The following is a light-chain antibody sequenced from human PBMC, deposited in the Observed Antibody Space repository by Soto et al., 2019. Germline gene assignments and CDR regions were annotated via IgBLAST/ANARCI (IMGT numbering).Light chain of an antibody. CDR3: QQYYSTPRT. J-gene: IGKJ1*01. CDR1: QNVLYSSDNKNY. Sequence: DIVMTQSPDSLAVSLGERATLNYKSSQNVLYSSDNKNYLAWYQQKPGQPPKLLIYWASTRESGVPDRFSGSGSGTDFTLTISSLQAEDVAVYYCQQYYSTPRTFGQGTKVEIK. CDR2: WAS. V-gene: IGKV4-1*01.